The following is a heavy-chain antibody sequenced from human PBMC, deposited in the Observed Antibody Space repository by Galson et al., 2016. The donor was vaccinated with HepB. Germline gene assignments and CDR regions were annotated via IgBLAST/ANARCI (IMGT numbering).Heavy chain of an antibody. D-gene: IGHD2-15*01. V-gene: IGHV1-18*01. J-gene: IGHJ4*02. CDR3: ARDGEYCSGGSCTPTFDS. CDR2: ISAYNGKT. Sequence: SVKVSCKASGYTFTSYSVSWVRQAPGQGLEWIGWISAYNGKTNYAQKLQDRVTMTTDTSTSTVYLELRSLRSDDTAVYFCARDGEYCSGGSCTPTFDSWGQGTLVTVSS. CDR1: GYTFTSYS.